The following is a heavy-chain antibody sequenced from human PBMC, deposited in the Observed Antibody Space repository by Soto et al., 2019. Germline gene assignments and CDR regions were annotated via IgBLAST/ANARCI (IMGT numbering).Heavy chain of an antibody. CDR1: GGSISSGACY. J-gene: IGHJ6*02. V-gene: IGHV4-31*03. Sequence: SETLSLTCTVSGGSISSGACYWSWIRQHPGKGLEWIGYIYYNGYTYYNPSLKSRIAISVDTSKNQFSLKLSSVTAADTAVYYCARDRSYGGYSRAMDVWGQGTTVTVSS. D-gene: IGHD2-21*02. CDR2: IYYNGYT. CDR3: ARDRSYGGYSRAMDV.